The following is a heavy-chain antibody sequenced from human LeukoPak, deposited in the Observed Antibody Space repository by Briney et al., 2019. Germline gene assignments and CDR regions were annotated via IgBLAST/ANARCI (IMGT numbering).Heavy chain of an antibody. CDR3: ARIYKLAYFDY. D-gene: IGHD5-24*01. CDR1: RFTFSNAW. V-gene: IGHV3-15*01. CDR2: IKSKTDGGTT. J-gene: IGHJ4*02. Sequence: PGGSLRLSCAASRFTFSNAWMTWVRQAPGKGLEWVGRIKSKTDGGTTDYAAPVKGRFTISRDDSENTLYSQMNSLKTEDTAVYYCARIYKLAYFDYWGQGTLVSVSS.